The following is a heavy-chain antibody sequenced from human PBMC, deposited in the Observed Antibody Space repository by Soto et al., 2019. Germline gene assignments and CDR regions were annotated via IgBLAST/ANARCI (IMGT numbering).Heavy chain of an antibody. CDR3: ARSNPSRPDY. D-gene: IGHD6-6*01. CDR2: IYYSGST. CDR1: GGSISSGY. Sequence: SETLSLTCSVSGGSISSGYWTWIRQPPGKGLEWIGCIYYSGSTYYNPSLKSRVIISVDTAKNQFSLKVSSVTAADTGVYYCARSNPSRPDYWGQGTLVTVSS. J-gene: IGHJ4*02. V-gene: IGHV4-59*12.